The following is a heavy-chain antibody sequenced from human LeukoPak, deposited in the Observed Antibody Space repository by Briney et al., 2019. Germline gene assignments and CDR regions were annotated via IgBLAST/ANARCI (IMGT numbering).Heavy chain of an antibody. Sequence: PGGSLRLSCAASGFTFSSYAMSWVRQAPGKGLEWVSAISGSGGSTYYADSVKGRFTISRDNSKNTLYLQMNSLRADDTALYYCAKKWPTLGGTTVAFESWGQGTLVTVSS. CDR2: ISGSGGST. J-gene: IGHJ4*02. D-gene: IGHD1-1*01. V-gene: IGHV3-23*01. CDR1: GFTFSSYA. CDR3: AKKWPTLGGTTVAFES.